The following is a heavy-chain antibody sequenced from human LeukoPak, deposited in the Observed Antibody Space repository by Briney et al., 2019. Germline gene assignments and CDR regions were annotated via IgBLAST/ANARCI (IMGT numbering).Heavy chain of an antibody. CDR1: GSSISSYD. CDR2: IYASGIT. V-gene: IGHV4-4*07. Sequence: SETLCLTSAVSGSSISSYDWSWIRQPPGKGLEWIGRIYASGITSYNTSLKSRGTMSVYTSKNQFSLKLSCVTAADTAVYYCARDRFMVRGVIIGYWFDPWGQGTLVTVSS. CDR3: ARDRFMVRGVIIGYWFDP. J-gene: IGHJ5*02. D-gene: IGHD3-10*01.